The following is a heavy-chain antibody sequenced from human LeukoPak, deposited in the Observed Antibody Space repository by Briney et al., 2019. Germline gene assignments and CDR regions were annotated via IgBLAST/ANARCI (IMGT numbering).Heavy chain of an antibody. V-gene: IGHV1-69*13. CDR1: GGTFSSYA. Sequence: ASVKVSCKASGGTFSSYAISWVRQAPGQGLEWMGGIIPIFGTANYAQKFQGRVTITADESTSTAYMELSSLRSEDTAVYYCAGKGVYGDYNWFDPWGQGTLVTVSS. D-gene: IGHD4-17*01. CDR3: AGKGVYGDYNWFDP. CDR2: IIPIFGTA. J-gene: IGHJ5*02.